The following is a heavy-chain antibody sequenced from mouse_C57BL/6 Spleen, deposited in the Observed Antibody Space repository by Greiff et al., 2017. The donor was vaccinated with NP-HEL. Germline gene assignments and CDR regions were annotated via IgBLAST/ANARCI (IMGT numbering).Heavy chain of an antibody. CDR2: IYPGDGDT. Sequence: QVQLQQSGPELVKPGASVKISCKASGYAFSSSWMNWVKQRPGKGLEWIGRIYPGDGDTNYNGKFKGKATLTADKSSSTAYMQLSSLTSEDSAVYFCARYYSNYYYAMDYWGQGTSVTVSS. V-gene: IGHV1-82*01. D-gene: IGHD2-5*01. CDR3: ARYYSNYYYAMDY. CDR1: GYAFSSSW. J-gene: IGHJ4*01.